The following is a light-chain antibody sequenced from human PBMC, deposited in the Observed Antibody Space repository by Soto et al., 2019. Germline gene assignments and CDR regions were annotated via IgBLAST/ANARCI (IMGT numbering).Light chain of an antibody. CDR3: QQTYNTPRT. V-gene: IGKV1-39*01. Sequence: DIQKTQFPSSLSASVGDRVIITCRASQSISSYLNWYQQKPGEAPKLLIYATSSLQSGVPSRFSGSGSGTDFTLTISTLQPEDFATYYCQQTYNTPRTFGLGTKVEFK. CDR1: QSISSY. CDR2: ATS. J-gene: IGKJ1*01.